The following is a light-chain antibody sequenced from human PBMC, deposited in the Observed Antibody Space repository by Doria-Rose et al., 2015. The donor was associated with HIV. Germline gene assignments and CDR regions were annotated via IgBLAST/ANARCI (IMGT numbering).Light chain of an antibody. CDR3: LQYGTSWT. Sequence: TQSPGTLSLSPGERDTLSCRASQSFSSTYLAWYQQKPGQAPSLLIYDGSTRATGIPDRLSASGSGTDFTLAINRLEPEDFALYYCLQYGTSWTFGQGTKVEI. V-gene: IGKV3-20*01. J-gene: IGKJ1*01. CDR1: QSFSSTY. CDR2: DGS.